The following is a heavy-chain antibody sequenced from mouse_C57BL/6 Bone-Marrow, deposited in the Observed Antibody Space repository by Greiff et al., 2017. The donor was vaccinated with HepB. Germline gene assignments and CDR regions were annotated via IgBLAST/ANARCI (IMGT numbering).Heavy chain of an antibody. Sequence: EVKLVESGGGLVKPGGSLKLSCAASGFTFSSYAMSWVRQTPEKRLEWVATISDGGSYTYYPDNVKGRFTISRDNAKNNLYLQMSHLKSEDTAMYYCARDRGYYWGQGTTLTVSS. CDR2: ISDGGSYT. CDR3: ARDRGYY. D-gene: IGHD3-1*01. CDR1: GFTFSSYA. J-gene: IGHJ2*01. V-gene: IGHV5-4*01.